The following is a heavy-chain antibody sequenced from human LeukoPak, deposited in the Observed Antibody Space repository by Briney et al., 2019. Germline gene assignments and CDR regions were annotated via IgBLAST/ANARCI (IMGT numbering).Heavy chain of an antibody. CDR1: GFTFSSYG. Sequence: GGSLRLSCAASGFTFSSYGMHWVRQAPGKGLEWVAVISYDGSNKYYADSVKGRFTISRDNSKNTLYLQMNSLRAEDTAVYYCAKDEATVVTRGGYFDLWGRGTLVTVSS. CDR3: AKDEATVVTRGGYFDL. J-gene: IGHJ2*01. CDR2: ISYDGSNK. V-gene: IGHV3-30*18. D-gene: IGHD4-23*01.